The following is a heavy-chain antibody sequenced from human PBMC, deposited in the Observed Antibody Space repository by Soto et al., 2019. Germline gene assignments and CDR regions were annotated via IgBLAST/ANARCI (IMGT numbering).Heavy chain of an antibody. CDR1: GGSISSGDSY. CDR2: IYYNGNT. V-gene: IGHV4-30-4*01. J-gene: IGHJ5*02. D-gene: IGHD3-10*01. CDR3: ARTAWGRHMIRGVTLSWFYP. Sequence: PSETLSLTCTVSGGSISSGDSYWSWIRQPPGKGLEWIGYIYYNGNTYYNPSLKSRVIISVDTSKNQFSLKLSSVTAADTAVYYCARTAWGRHMIRGVTLSWFYPWGQGTLVTVSS.